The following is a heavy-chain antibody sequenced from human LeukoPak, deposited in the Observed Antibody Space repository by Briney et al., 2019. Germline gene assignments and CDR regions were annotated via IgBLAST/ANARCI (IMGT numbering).Heavy chain of an antibody. D-gene: IGHD6-19*01. J-gene: IGHJ6*03. CDR1: GYTFTSYY. CDR2: INPSGGST. V-gene: IGHV1-46*01. CDR3: ARGVSSGWYSTHYYYYYMDV. Sequence: GASVKVSCKASGYTFTSYYMHWVRQAPGQGLEWMGIINPSGGSTSYAQKFQGRVTMTRDMSTSTVYMELSSLRSEDTAVYYCARGVSSGWYSTHYYYYYMDVWGKGTTVTVSS.